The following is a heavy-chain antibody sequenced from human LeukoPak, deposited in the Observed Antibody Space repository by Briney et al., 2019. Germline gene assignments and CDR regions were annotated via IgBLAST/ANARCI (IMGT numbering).Heavy chain of an antibody. J-gene: IGHJ6*02. CDR1: GFTFSDYY. CDR3: ARDLRRLSRVSYGMDV. V-gene: IGHV3-11*04. Sequence: PGGSLRLSCAASGFTFSDYYMSWIRQAPGKGLEWVSYISSSGSTIYYADSVKGRFTISRDNAKNSLYLQMNSLRAEDTAVYYCARDLRRLSRVSYGMDVWGQGTTVTVSS. CDR2: ISSSGSTI. D-gene: IGHD4-17*01.